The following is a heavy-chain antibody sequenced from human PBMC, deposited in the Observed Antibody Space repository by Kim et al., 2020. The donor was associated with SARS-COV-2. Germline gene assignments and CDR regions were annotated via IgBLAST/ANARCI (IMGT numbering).Heavy chain of an antibody. Sequence: TNYNPSLRSRIAISVDPSKPQISLKLTSMTAADTSVYFCARGWGSGGFDSWGQGTLVTVSS. CDR2: T. J-gene: IGHJ4*02. V-gene: IGHV4-59*12. D-gene: IGHD3-16*01. CDR3: ARGWGSGGFDS.